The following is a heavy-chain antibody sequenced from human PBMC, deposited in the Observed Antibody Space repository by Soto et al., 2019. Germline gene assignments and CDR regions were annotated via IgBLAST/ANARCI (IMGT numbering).Heavy chain of an antibody. J-gene: IGHJ4*02. Sequence: GGSLRLSCAASGFTFSDWYMSWIRQVPGRGLEWLSYISGSSSDTNYADSVKGRFTISRDNAKNSLYLQMNGLRAEDTAVYYCVKGDRQPDFWGRGTLVTVSS. CDR2: ISGSSSDT. D-gene: IGHD1-1*01. CDR3: VKGDRQPDF. V-gene: IGHV3-11*06. CDR1: GFTFSDWY.